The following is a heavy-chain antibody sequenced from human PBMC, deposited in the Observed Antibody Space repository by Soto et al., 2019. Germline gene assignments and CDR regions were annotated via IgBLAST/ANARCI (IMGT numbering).Heavy chain of an antibody. CDR1: GFTFSTYG. Sequence: QVQLVESGGGEVQPGRSLTISCAASGFTFSTYGMHWVRQTPGKGLEWVAGISYDGTNKFYSDSVKGRFTISRDNFKNPLTLQMNRLRADDTAVYSCAKDLQSYGDYDYYCYGMDVWGLGTRVTVSS. D-gene: IGHD4-17*01. CDR2: ISYDGTNK. V-gene: IGHV3-30*18. CDR3: AKDLQSYGDYDYYCYGMDV. J-gene: IGHJ6*02.